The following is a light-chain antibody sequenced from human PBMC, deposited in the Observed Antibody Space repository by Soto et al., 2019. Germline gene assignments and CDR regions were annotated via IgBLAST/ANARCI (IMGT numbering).Light chain of an antibody. V-gene: IGKV3-15*01. J-gene: IGKJ1*01. CDR3: QQYNNWPPWT. Sequence: ERLMTQSPATLSVSPGERATLSCRASQSVSSNLAWYQQKPGQAPRLLIYGASTRATGIPARFSGSGSGTEFTLTISSLQSEDFEVYYCQQYNNWPPWTFGQGTKVDIK. CDR2: GAS. CDR1: QSVSSN.